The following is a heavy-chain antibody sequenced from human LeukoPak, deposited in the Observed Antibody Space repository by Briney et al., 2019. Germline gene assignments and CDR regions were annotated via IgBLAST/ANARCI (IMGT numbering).Heavy chain of an antibody. Sequence: SETLSLTCTVSGDSISNYYWTWIRQPPGKGLEWIGYIYYTGQTKYNPSLESRVTISVDTSRGHFSLRLTSVTAADTATYYCARGGGDYNGSGDWFDPWGQGTLVTVSS. CDR1: GDSISNYY. V-gene: IGHV4-59*01. CDR3: ARGGGDYNGSGDWFDP. CDR2: IYYTGQT. D-gene: IGHD3-10*01. J-gene: IGHJ5*02.